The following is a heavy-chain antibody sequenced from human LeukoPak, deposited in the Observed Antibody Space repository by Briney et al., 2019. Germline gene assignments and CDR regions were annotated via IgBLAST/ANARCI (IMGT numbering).Heavy chain of an antibody. CDR1: GFTFNTYG. J-gene: IGHJ2*01. CDR3: ARDPSLLGDLYWYFDL. Sequence: PGGSLRLSCAASGFTFNTYGMHWVRQAPGKGLEWVAVISYDGSNKYYVDSVKGRFTISRDNSKNTLFLQMNSLRAEDTAVYYCARDPSLLGDLYWYFDLWGRGTLVTVSS. V-gene: IGHV3-30*03. D-gene: IGHD2-21*02. CDR2: ISYDGSNK.